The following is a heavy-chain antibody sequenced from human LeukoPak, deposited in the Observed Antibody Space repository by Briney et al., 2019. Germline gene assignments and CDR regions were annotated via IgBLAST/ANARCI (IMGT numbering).Heavy chain of an antibody. CDR2: INPNSGDT. J-gene: IGHJ5*02. D-gene: IGHD6-13*01. CDR1: GYTFTDYY. CDR3: ARMWSTATSGWNWSDP. V-gene: IGHV1-2*02. Sequence: ASVKVSCKASGYTFTDYYVYWVRPAPGQGLEWMGWINPNSGDTNYAQKFQGRVTMTRDTSISTAYMDLSSLRSDDTAMYYCARMWSTATSGWNWSDPWGQGTLVTVSS.